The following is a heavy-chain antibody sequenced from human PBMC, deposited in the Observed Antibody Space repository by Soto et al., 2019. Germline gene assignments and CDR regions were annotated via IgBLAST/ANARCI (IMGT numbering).Heavy chain of an antibody. D-gene: IGHD3-3*01. CDR2: IYHSGST. CDR1: GGSISSSNW. V-gene: IGHV4-4*02. Sequence: SETLSLTCAVSGGSISSSNWWSWVRQPPGKGLEWIGEIYHSGSTNYNPSLKSRVTISVDKSKNQFSLKLRSVTAADTAAYSSARVKYDLLLNGFDPWGQGTMVTVSS. CDR3: ARVKYDLLLNGFDP. J-gene: IGHJ5*02.